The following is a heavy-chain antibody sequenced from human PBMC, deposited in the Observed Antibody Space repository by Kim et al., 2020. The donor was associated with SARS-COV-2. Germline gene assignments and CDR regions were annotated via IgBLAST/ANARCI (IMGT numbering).Heavy chain of an antibody. Sequence: GGSLRLSCAASGFTFSSYGMHWVRQAPGKGLEWVAVISYDGSNKYYADSVKGRFTISRDNSKNTLYLQMNSLRAEDTAVYYCAKERVRVRWSSSSWSRGGMDVWGQGTTVTVSS. CDR3: AKERVRVRWSSSSWSRGGMDV. D-gene: IGHD6-13*01. V-gene: IGHV3-30*18. J-gene: IGHJ6*02. CDR2: ISYDGSNK. CDR1: GFTFSSYG.